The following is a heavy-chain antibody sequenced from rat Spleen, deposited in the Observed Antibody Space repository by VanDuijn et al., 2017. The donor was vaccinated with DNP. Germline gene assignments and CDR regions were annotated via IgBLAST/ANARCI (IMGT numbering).Heavy chain of an antibody. CDR3: TRERTTTRYYFDY. CDR1: GFSLTDYS. V-gene: IGHV2S63*01. Sequence: EVQLKESGPGLVQPSQTLSLTCTVSGFSLTDYSVHWVRQPPGKGLEWMGVMWSGGSTAYNSALKSRLSISRDTSKSQVFLKMNSLRSEDTATYYCTRERTTTRYYFDYWGQGVMVTVSS. D-gene: IGHD1-10*01. J-gene: IGHJ2*01. CDR2: MWSGGST.